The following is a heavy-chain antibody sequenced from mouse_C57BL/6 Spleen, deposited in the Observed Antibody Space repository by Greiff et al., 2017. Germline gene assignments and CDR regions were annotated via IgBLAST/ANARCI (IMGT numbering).Heavy chain of an antibody. J-gene: IGHJ4*01. CDR1: GYAFSSYW. Sequence: QVQLQQSGAELVKPGASVKISCKASGYAFSSYWMNWVKQRPGKGLEWIGQIYPGGGDTNYNGKFKGKATRTADKSSSTAYMQLSSLTSEDSAVYFCASPFYPYSMDYWGQGTSVTVSS. CDR2: IYPGGGDT. CDR3: ASPFYPYSMDY. D-gene: IGHD2-1*01. V-gene: IGHV1-80*01.